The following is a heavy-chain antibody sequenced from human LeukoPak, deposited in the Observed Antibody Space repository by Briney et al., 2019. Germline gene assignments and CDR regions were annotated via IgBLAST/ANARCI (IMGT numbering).Heavy chain of an antibody. Sequence: ASVKVSCKASGYTFTGYYMHWVRQAPGQGLEWMGIINPSGGSTSYAQKFQGRVTMTRDMSTSTVYMELSSLRSEDTAVYYCARNSLKVATDYYYYMDVWGKGTTVTVSS. CDR1: GYTFTGYY. D-gene: IGHD5-12*01. V-gene: IGHV1-46*01. CDR3: ARNSLKVATDYYYYMDV. J-gene: IGHJ6*03. CDR2: INPSGGST.